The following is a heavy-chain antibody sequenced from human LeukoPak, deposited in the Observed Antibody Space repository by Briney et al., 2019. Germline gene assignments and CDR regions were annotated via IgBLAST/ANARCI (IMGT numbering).Heavy chain of an antibody. CDR1: GYTFTSYG. CDR3: ARELYKGSGSYFSVDY. D-gene: IGHD1-26*01. J-gene: IGHJ4*02. Sequence: ASVKVSCKASGYTFTSYGISWVRQAPGQGLEWMGGIIPIFGTANYVQKFQGRVTITADESTSTAYMELSSLRSEDTAVYYCARELYKGSGSYFSVDYWGQGTLVTVSS. V-gene: IGHV1-69*13. CDR2: IIPIFGTA.